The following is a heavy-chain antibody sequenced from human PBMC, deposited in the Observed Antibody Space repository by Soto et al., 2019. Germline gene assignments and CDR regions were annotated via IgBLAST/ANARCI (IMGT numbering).Heavy chain of an antibody. V-gene: IGHV6-1*01. D-gene: IGHD4-17*01. CDR3: ARERYGDYGRGTFDI. CDR2: TYYRSKWYN. CDR1: GDSVSSNNIA. Sequence: SQTLSLTCAVSGDSVSSNNIAWNWIRQSPWRGLEWLGRTYYRSKWYNDYAVSVKSRIIINPDTSKNQFSLQLNSVTPEDTAVYYCARERYGDYGRGTFDIWGQGTMVTV. J-gene: IGHJ3*02.